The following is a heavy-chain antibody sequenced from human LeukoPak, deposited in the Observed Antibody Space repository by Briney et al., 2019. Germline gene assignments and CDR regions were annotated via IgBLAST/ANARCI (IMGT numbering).Heavy chain of an antibody. J-gene: IGHJ6*03. D-gene: IGHD2-2*01. CDR2: MNPNSGNT. CDR3: ARGAYCSSTSCYQPYYYYYYMDV. Sequence: ASVKVSCKASGYTFTSYDINWVRQATGQGLEWMGWMNPNSGNTGYAQKFQGRVTITRNTSISTAYMELSSLRSEDTAVYYCARGAYCSSTSCYQPYYYYYYMDVWGKGATVTVSS. V-gene: IGHV1-8*03. CDR1: GYTFTSYD.